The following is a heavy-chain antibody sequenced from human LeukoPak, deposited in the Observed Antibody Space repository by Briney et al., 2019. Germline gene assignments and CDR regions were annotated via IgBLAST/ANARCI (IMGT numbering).Heavy chain of an antibody. CDR2: IEGSRTTI. CDR3: ARGPGGNGGAYVGDY. Sequence: GESLRLSCTASGFTFSNYWMHWVRQVPGKGLVWVSRIEGSRTTINYADSVKGRFSISRDNAKSTLYLQMNSLRVEDTAIYYCARGPGGNGGAYVGDYWGHGILVTVSS. V-gene: IGHV3-74*01. D-gene: IGHD3-10*02. J-gene: IGHJ4*01. CDR1: GFTFSNYW.